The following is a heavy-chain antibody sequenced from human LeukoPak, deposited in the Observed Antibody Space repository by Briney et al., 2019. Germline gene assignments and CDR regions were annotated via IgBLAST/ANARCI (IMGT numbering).Heavy chain of an antibody. J-gene: IGHJ4*02. V-gene: IGHV4-34*01. Sequence: PSETLSLTCAVYGGSFSGYYWSWIRQPPGKGLEWIGEINHSGSTNYNPSLKSRVTISVDTSKNQFSLKLSSVTAADTAVYYCARGTGYGYGLYYFDYWGQGTLVTVSS. CDR3: ARGTGYGYGLYYFDY. CDR2: INHSGST. CDR1: GGSFSGYY. D-gene: IGHD5-18*01.